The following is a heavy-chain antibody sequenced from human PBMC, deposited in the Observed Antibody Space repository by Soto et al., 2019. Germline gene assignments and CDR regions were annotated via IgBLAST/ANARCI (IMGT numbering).Heavy chain of an antibody. Sequence: QVQLVDSGGGEVQPGRSLTISCAASGFTFRPCGLHWVRQTPGKGLEWVAVISYDGTNKFYSDSVKGRFTISRDNFKNTLTLQMNSLRADDTAVYSCAKDLQSYGDYDYYCSGMDVWGLGTRVTVSS. CDR1: GFTFRPCG. CDR2: ISYDGTNK. D-gene: IGHD4-17*01. V-gene: IGHV3-30*18. J-gene: IGHJ6*02. CDR3: AKDLQSYGDYDYYCSGMDV.